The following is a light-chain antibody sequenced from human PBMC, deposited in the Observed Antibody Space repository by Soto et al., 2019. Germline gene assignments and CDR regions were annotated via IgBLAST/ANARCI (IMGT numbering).Light chain of an antibody. Sequence: DSQMTQSPSSLCASVGGRCTITCWASQSISSYLNWYQEKKGKXXKXXIYAASSLQSGVPSRFSGSGSGTDLTITIRRLQPEDCETDDGQQSYSTPRTFVPGTKVEIK. CDR1: QSISSY. CDR2: AAS. V-gene: IGKV1-39*01. J-gene: IGKJ3*01. CDR3: QQSYSTPRT.